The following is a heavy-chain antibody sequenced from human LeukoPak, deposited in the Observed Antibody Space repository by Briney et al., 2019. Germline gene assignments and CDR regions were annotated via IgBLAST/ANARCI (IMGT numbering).Heavy chain of an antibody. D-gene: IGHD4-17*01. CDR3: ARGKWGSDYGDYYTFDF. Sequence: ASVKVSCKASGYTFTNYDINWVRQATGQGLEWMGWMNPNSGNTGYEQKFQGRVTMTSNTSINTIYMELSSLRSEDTAVYYCARGKWGSDYGDYYTFDFWGQGTLVTVSS. V-gene: IGHV1-8*01. CDR1: GYTFTNYD. J-gene: IGHJ4*02. CDR2: MNPNSGNT.